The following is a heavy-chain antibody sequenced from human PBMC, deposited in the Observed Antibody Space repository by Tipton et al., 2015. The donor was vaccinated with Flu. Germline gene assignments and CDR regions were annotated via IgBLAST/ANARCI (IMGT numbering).Heavy chain of an antibody. CDR1: GFDFSDYW. Sequence: SLRLSCVASGFDFSDYWMTWVRQAPGKGLEWVANIKEDGRETYYADSVKGRFTISRDNAKRSLFLQMNNLRAEDTAVYYCVQLKFLWGQGTLVSVSS. J-gene: IGHJ4*02. CDR2: IKEDGRET. V-gene: IGHV3-7*01. CDR3: VQLKFL. D-gene: IGHD1-1*01.